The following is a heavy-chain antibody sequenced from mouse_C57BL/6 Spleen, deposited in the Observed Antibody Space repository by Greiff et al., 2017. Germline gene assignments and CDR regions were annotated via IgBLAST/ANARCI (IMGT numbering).Heavy chain of an antibody. CDR3: ARKDYYGSSYNYFDY. D-gene: IGHD1-1*01. V-gene: IGHV1-78*01. CDR1: GYTFTDHT. CDR2: IYPRDGST. J-gene: IGHJ2*01. Sequence: QVQLQPSDAELVKPGASVKISCKVSGYTFTDHTIHWMKQRPEQGLEWIGYIYPRDGSTKYNEKFKGKATLTADKSSSTAYMQLNSLTSEDSAVYFCARKDYYGSSYNYFDYWGQGTTLTVSS.